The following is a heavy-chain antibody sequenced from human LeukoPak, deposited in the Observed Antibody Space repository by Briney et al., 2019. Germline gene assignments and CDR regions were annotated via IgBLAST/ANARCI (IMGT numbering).Heavy chain of an antibody. CDR2: IWYDGSNK. D-gene: IGHD5-12*01. CDR1: GFTFSSYG. J-gene: IGHJ4*02. CDR3: ARERRGYSGYDGSYFDY. V-gene: IGHV3-33*01. Sequence: GGSLRLSCAASGFTFSSYGMHWVRQAPGKGLEWVAVIWYDGSNKYYADSVKGRFTISRDNSKNTLYLQMNSLRAEDTAVYYCARERRGYSGYDGSYFDYWGQGILVAVSS.